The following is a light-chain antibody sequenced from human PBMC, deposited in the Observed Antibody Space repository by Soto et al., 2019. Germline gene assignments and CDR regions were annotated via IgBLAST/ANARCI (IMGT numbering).Light chain of an antibody. V-gene: IGKV3-20*01. CDR3: QQYGSSPPIT. CDR1: QSVSSSY. CDR2: GAS. Sequence: EIVLTQSPGTLYLSPGERATLSCRASQSVSSSYLAWYQQKPGQAHRLLIYGASSRATGIPDRFSGSWSGTDFTLTSSRLEAEDFAVYYCQQYGSSPPITFGQGTRLEIK. J-gene: IGKJ5*01.